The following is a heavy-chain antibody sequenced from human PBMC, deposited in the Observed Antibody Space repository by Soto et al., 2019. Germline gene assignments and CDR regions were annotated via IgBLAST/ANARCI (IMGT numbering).Heavy chain of an antibody. V-gene: IGHV1-69*01. J-gene: IGHJ6*02. CDR1: GGTFSSYA. CDR2: IIPIFGTA. Sequence: QVQLVQSGAEVKKPGSSVKVSCKASGGTFSSYAISWVRQAPGQGLEWMGGIIPIFGTANYAQKFQGRVMMTADESTSTAYMELSSLRSEDTAVYYCARERDSSGYYQQYYYGMDVWGQGTTVTVSS. CDR3: ARERDSSGYYQQYYYGMDV. D-gene: IGHD3-22*01.